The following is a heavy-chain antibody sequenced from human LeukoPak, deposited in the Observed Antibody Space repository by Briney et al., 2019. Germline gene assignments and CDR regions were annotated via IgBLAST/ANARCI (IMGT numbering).Heavy chain of an antibody. D-gene: IGHD3-3*01. CDR1: GGSFSGYY. Sequence: PSETLSLTCAVSGGSFSGYYWSWIRQPPGKGLEWIGEINHSGSTNYNPSLKSRVTISVDTSKNQFSLKLSSVTAADTAVYYCARGPGYDFWSGYYKRNYFDYWGQGTLVTVSS. CDR3: ARGPGYDFWSGYYKRNYFDY. CDR2: INHSGST. V-gene: IGHV4-34*01. J-gene: IGHJ4*02.